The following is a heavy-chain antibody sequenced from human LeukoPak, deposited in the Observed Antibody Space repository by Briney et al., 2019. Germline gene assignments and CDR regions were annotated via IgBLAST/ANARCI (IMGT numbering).Heavy chain of an antibody. CDR2: INPNSGGT. Sequence: ASVKVSCKASGYTFTGYHMHWVRQAPGQGLEWMGRINPNSGGTNYAQKFQGRVTMTRDTSISTAYMELSRLRSDDTAVYYCARSPEYYYDSSGYSFDYWGQGTLVTVSS. CDR3: ARSPEYYYDSSGYSFDY. CDR1: GYTFTGYH. D-gene: IGHD3-22*01. V-gene: IGHV1-2*06. J-gene: IGHJ4*02.